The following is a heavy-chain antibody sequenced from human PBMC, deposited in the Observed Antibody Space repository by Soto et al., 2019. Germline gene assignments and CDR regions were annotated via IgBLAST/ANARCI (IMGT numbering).Heavy chain of an antibody. CDR2: IYYSGST. Sequence: QTPSETFTFSDFSLSSVFYYLRWIRQHPGKGLEWIGYIYYSGSTYCNPSLKSRVTISVDTSKNQFSLKLSSVTAADTAVYYCARDSWRDVEEIAARQADDAFDIWGQGTMVTVSS. J-gene: IGHJ3*02. V-gene: IGHV4-31*03. CDR3: ARDSWRDVEEIAARQADDAFDI. D-gene: IGHD6-6*01. CDR1: DFSLSSVFYY.